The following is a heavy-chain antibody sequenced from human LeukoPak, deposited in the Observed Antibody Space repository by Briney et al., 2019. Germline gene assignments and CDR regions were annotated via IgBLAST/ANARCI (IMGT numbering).Heavy chain of an antibody. J-gene: IGHJ6*03. Sequence: ASVKVSCMASGYTFTSYDINWVRQATGQGLEWMGWMNPNSGNTGYAQKFQGRVTMTRNTSISTAYMELSSLRAEETAVYYCARSGSAMVRGVLFYMDVWGKGTTVTVSS. CDR2: MNPNSGNT. D-gene: IGHD3-10*01. CDR3: ARSGSAMVRGVLFYMDV. CDR1: GYTFTSYD. V-gene: IGHV1-8*01.